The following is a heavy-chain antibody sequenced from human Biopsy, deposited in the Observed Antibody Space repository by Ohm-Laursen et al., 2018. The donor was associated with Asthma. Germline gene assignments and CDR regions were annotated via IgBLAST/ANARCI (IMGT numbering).Heavy chain of an antibody. CDR1: SGSGGYMRSGNYY. CDR3: VRGSSSWHHGPFHYYYGLDV. D-gene: IGHD6-13*01. J-gene: IGHJ6*02. Sequence: SDTLSLTCSLSSGSGGYMRSGNYYWGWIRQPPGKGLEWIGSIYYSGTTYYNPSLESRVTVSADTSKNQFSLKLISVTAADTAVYYCVRGSSSWHHGPFHYYYGLDVWDQGTTAAVSS. V-gene: IGHV4-39*01. CDR2: IYYSGTT.